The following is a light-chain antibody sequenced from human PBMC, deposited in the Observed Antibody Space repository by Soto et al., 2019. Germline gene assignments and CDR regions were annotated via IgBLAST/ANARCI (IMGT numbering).Light chain of an antibody. Sequence: IVLKQSPGTLSLSSVERATLSCRASQSVSSSYLAWYQQKPGQAPRLLVYATSSRATGIPDRFSGSVSGKDFTHTISRLEPEDFAVYYCQQYGSSSFTFGQGTKLEIK. V-gene: IGKV3-20*01. J-gene: IGKJ2*01. CDR1: QSVSSSY. CDR3: QQYGSSSFT. CDR2: ATS.